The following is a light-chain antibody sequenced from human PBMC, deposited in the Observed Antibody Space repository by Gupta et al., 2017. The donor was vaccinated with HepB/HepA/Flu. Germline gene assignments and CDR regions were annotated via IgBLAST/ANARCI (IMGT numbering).Light chain of an antibody. Sequence: IVVNPSPDSLAVSLGERATINCKSSQSVLYSSNNKNYLAWYQQKPGQPPKLLIYWASTRESGVPDRFSGSGSGTEFTLTINSLQAEDVAVYYCQQYYSTPPSFGQGTKLEIK. J-gene: IGKJ2*03. CDR2: WAS. V-gene: IGKV4-1*01. CDR1: QSVLYSSNNKNY. CDR3: QQYYSTPPS.